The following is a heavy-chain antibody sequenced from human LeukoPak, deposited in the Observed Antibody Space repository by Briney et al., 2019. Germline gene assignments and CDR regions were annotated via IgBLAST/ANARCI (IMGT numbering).Heavy chain of an antibody. CDR1: GFTFSSHA. CDR3: AKDTSIGKYCTNGVCSPFDY. CDR2: ISDIVDYT. D-gene: IGHD2-8*01. V-gene: IGHV3-23*01. Sequence: GGSLTLSCAGSGFTFSSHATSWVRQAPGHWLEWVSVISDIVDYTSYADSVRGRFTISRDNSRNTLYLQMISLRPEDTAVYYCAKDTSIGKYCTNGVCSPFDYWGQGTLVTVSS. J-gene: IGHJ4*02.